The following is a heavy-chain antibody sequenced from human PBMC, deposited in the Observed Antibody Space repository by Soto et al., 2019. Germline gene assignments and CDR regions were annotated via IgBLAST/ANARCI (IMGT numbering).Heavy chain of an antibody. J-gene: IGHJ4*02. V-gene: IGHV1-46*01. CDR2: INPSGGST. CDR1: GYTFTSYY. D-gene: IGHD6-6*01. CDR3: AKKCSGSSSMGCFDS. Sequence: ASVKVSCKASGYTFTSYYMHWVRQAPGQGLEWMGIINPSGGSTSYAQKFQGRVTMTRDTSTSTVYMELSSLRSEDTAVYFCAKKCSGSSSMGCFDSWGQGTLVTVSS.